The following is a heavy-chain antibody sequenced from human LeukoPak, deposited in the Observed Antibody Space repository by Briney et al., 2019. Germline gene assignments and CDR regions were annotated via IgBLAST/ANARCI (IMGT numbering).Heavy chain of an antibody. CDR3: ARDGPLYYYYGMDV. CDR1: GFTFSSYA. CDR2: ISYDGSNK. J-gene: IGHJ6*02. Sequence: GGSLRLSCAASGFTFSSYAMSWVRQAPGKGLEWVAVISYDGSNKYYADSVKGRFTISRDNSKNTLYLQMNSLRAEDTAVYYCARDGPLYYYYGMDVWGQGTTVTVSS. V-gene: IGHV3-30*04.